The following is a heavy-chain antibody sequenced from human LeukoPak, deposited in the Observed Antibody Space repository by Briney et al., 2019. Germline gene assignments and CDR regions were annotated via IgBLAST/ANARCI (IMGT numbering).Heavy chain of an antibody. Sequence: PSETLSLTCTVSGVSISSSNSYWGWIRQPPGKGLEWIGSIYYSGNTYYNASLKSQVSMSIDTSKNQFSLRLTSVTAAYTAVYYCARQTGSGLFILPGGQGTLVTVSS. D-gene: IGHD3/OR15-3a*01. CDR1: GVSISSSNSY. CDR2: IYYSGNT. V-gene: IGHV4-39*01. J-gene: IGHJ4*02. CDR3: ARQTGSGLFILP.